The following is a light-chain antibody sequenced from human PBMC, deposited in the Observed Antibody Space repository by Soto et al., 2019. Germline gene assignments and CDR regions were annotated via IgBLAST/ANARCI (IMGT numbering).Light chain of an antibody. CDR1: SSNIGAGYD. J-gene: IGLJ1*01. V-gene: IGLV1-40*01. CDR3: FSFTTTSTHV. CDR2: ADS. Sequence: QSVLTQPPSVSGAPGQKVTISCAGSSSNIGAGYDVHWYQQLPGTAPKLLIYADSHRPSGVPDRFSASKSGTSASLAITGLQVEDEAEYFCFSFTTTSTHVFGTGTKVTVL.